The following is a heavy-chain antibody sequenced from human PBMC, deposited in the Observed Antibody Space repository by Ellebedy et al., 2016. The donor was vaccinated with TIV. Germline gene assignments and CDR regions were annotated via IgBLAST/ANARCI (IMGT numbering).Heavy chain of an antibody. V-gene: IGHV3-23*01. CDR2: ISGSGGRT. D-gene: IGHD1-26*01. J-gene: IGHJ3*02. Sequence: GESLKISCAASGFTFSNYGMHWVRRAPGKGLEWVSTISGSGGRTYYADSVKGRFTISRDYSKNTLYLQMNGLRAEDTALYYCAKDDIVGAIHDAFDIWGQGTMVTVSS. CDR1: GFTFSNYG. CDR3: AKDDIVGAIHDAFDI.